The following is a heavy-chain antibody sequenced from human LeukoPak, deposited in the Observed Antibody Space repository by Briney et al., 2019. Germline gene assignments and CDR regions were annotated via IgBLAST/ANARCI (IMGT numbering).Heavy chain of an antibody. J-gene: IGHJ4*02. CDR1: GFTFSSYA. CDR2: ISGSGGST. D-gene: IGHD3-3*01. Sequence: GSLRLSCAASGFTFSSYAMSWVRPAPGKGLEWVSAISGSGGSTYYADSVKGRFTISRDNSENTLYLQMNSLRAEDTAVYYCAKGGYDFWSGYTDYWGQGTLVTVSS. CDR3: AKGGYDFWSGYTDY. V-gene: IGHV3-23*01.